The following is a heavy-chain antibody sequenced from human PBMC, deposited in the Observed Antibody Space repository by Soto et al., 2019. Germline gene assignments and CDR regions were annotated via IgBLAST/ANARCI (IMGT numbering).Heavy chain of an antibody. J-gene: IGHJ4*02. Sequence: PSETLSLTCTVSGGSISSSSYYWGWIRQPPGKGLEWIGSIYYSGSTYYNPSLKSRVTISVDTSKNQFSLKLSSVTAADTAVYYCGYSYGFYFDYWGQGTLVTVPS. V-gene: IGHV4-39*01. D-gene: IGHD5-18*01. CDR2: IYYSGST. CDR3: GYSYGFYFDY. CDR1: GGSISSSSYY.